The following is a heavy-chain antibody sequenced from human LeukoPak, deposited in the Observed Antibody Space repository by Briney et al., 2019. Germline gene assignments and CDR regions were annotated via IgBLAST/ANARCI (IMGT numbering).Heavy chain of an antibody. CDR2: IHAVEGT. D-gene: IGHD3-22*01. CDR1: GDSLNNRY. V-gene: IGHV4-34*01. Sequence: SETLSLTCTVSGDSLNNRYWDWIRQPPGKGLEWIGEIHAVEGTNYNPSLRSRVTVSLDTSKNQFSLKMSSVTAADTAVYYCTSGTDSRKLGYWGQGTLVTVSS. CDR3: TSGTDSRKLGY. J-gene: IGHJ4*02.